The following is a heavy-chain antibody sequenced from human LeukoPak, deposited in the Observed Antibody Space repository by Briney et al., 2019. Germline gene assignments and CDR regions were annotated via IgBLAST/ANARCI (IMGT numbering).Heavy chain of an antibody. CDR3: ARDKQLDWAHYYYYYMDV. D-gene: IGHD1-1*01. CDR1: GYTFTGYY. J-gene: IGHJ6*03. CDR2: INPDSGGT. V-gene: IGHV1-2*02. Sequence: GASVKVSCKASGYTFTGYYMHWVRQAPGQGLEWMDWINPDSGGTNYAQKFQGRVTMTRDTSINTACMELSRLRSDDTAVYYCARDKQLDWAHYYYYYMDVWGKGTTVTVSS.